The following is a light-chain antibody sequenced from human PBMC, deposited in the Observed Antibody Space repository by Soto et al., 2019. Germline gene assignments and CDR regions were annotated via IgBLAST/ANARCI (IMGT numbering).Light chain of an antibody. CDR2: KAS. Sequence: DIQMTQSASTLSASVGDRVTITCRASQSISSLLAWYQQKPGKAPKLLIYKASSLESGVPSGFSGSGSGTDFTLTISSLQPADFATYYRQQYSTYPWTFGQGTKVEIK. CDR1: QSISSL. J-gene: IGKJ1*01. CDR3: QQYSTYPWT. V-gene: IGKV1-5*03.